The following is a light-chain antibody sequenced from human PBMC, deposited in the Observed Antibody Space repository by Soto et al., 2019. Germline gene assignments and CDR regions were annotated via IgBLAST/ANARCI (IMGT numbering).Light chain of an antibody. CDR1: SSNIGSNT. J-gene: IGLJ2*01. CDR2: GNN. Sequence: QSVLTQPPSASGSPGQRVTISCSGSSSNIGSNTVNWYQQLQGTAPKLLICGNNQRPSGVPDRFSGSKSGTSASLAIGGLQSEDEADYYCEAWDDSLNGVVFGGGTKLTVL. V-gene: IGLV1-44*01. CDR3: EAWDDSLNGVV.